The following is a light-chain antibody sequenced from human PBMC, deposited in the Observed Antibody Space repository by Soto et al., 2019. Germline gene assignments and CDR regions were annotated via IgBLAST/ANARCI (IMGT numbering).Light chain of an antibody. Sequence: QSVLTQPPSVSGAPGQRVTISCTGSSSNIGANYDVHWYQHLPGTAPKLLIYGNNNRPSGVPDRFSGSKSGTSASLAITGLQAEDEADYYCQSYDSSLSGSIFGGGTKLTVL. J-gene: IGLJ2*01. CDR1: SSNIGANYD. CDR3: QSYDSSLSGSI. V-gene: IGLV1-40*01. CDR2: GNN.